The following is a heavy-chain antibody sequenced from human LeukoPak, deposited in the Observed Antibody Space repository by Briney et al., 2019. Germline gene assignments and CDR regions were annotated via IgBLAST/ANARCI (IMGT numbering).Heavy chain of an antibody. CDR3: ARDLRARWKGYLDY. CDR2: IWYDGSNK. V-gene: IGHV3-33*01. J-gene: IGHJ4*02. CDR1: GFTFSSYG. Sequence: GRSLRLSCAASGFTFSSYGMHWVRQAPGKGLEWVAVIWYDGSNKYYADSVKGRFTISRDNSKNTLYLQMNSLRAEDTAVYYCARDLRARWKGYLDYWGQGTLVTVSS. D-gene: IGHD1-1*01.